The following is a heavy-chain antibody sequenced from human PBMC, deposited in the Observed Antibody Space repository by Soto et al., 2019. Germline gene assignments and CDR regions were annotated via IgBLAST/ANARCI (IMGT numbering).Heavy chain of an antibody. J-gene: IGHJ5*02. CDR2: ISAYNGNT. D-gene: IGHD1-7*01. V-gene: IGHV1-18*01. CDR1: GYTFTSYG. CDR3: ARDPTPPLLPNYWFDP. Sequence: QVQLVQSGAEVKKPGASVKVSCKASGYTFTSYGISWVRQAPGQGLEWMGWISAYNGNTNYAQKLRGRVTMTTDTSTSTAYMELRSLRSDDTAVYYCARDPTPPLLPNYWFDPWGKGTLVTVSS.